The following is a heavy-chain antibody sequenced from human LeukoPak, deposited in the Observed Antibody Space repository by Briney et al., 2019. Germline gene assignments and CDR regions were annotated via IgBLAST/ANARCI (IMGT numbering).Heavy chain of an antibody. J-gene: IGHJ4*02. CDR2: IIPIFGTA. Sequence: SVKVSCKASGGTFISYAISWVRQAPGKGLEWMGGIIPIFGTANYAQKFQGRVTITTDESASTAYMELSSLRSEDTAVYYCARGNYGDYVDLDYWGQGTLVTVSS. V-gene: IGHV1-69*05. D-gene: IGHD4-17*01. CDR3: ARGNYGDYVDLDY. CDR1: GGTFISYA.